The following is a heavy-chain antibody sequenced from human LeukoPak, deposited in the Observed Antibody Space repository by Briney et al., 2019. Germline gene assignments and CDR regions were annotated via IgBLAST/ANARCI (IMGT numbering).Heavy chain of an antibody. V-gene: IGHV4-34*01. CDR2: INHSGST. D-gene: IGHD5-12*01. J-gene: IGHJ4*02. CDR1: GGSFSGYY. CDR3: ARARGYSGYDYLY. Sequence: SETLSLTCAVYGGSFSGYYWSWIRQPPGKGLEWIGEINHSGSTNYNPSLKSRVTISVDTSKNQFSLKLSSVTAADTAVYYCARARGYSGYDYLYWGQGTLVTVSS.